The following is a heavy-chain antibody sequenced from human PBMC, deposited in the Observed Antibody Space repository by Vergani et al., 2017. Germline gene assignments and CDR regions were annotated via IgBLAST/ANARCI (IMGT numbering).Heavy chain of an antibody. D-gene: IGHD3-10*01. Sequence: QVQLVESGGGVVQPGRSLRLSCAASGFTFSSYGMHWVRQVPGKGLEWVAVISYDGSNKYYADSVKGRFTISRDNSKNTLYLQMNSLRAEDTAVYYCAKYRSITMVRGVIPLDAFDIWGQGTMVTVSS. V-gene: IGHV3-30*18. CDR2: ISYDGSNK. CDR1: GFTFSSYG. CDR3: AKYRSITMVRGVIPLDAFDI. J-gene: IGHJ3*02.